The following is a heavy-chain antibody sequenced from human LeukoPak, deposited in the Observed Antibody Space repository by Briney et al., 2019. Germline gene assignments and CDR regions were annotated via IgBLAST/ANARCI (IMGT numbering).Heavy chain of an antibody. D-gene: IGHD3-10*01. CDR2: INHSGST. CDR3: ARGGAPFDY. Sequence: SETLSLTCAVYGGSFSGYYWSWIRQPPGKGLEWIGEINHSGSTNYNPSLKSRVTISVDTSKNQFSLKLSSVTAADTDVYYCARGGAPFDYSGAGTLVTASP. CDR1: GGSFSGYY. V-gene: IGHV4-34*01. J-gene: IGHJ4*02.